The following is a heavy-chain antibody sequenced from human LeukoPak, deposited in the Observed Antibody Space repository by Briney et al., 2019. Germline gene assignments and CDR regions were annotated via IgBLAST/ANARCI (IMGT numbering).Heavy chain of an antibody. Sequence: SETLSLTCTVSGGSISSYYWSWIRQPPGKGLEWIGYIYYSGSTNYNPSLKSRVTISVDTSKNQFSLKLSSVTAADTAVHYCAREGITGTYYYFDYWGQGTLVTVSS. CDR3: AREGITGTYYYFDY. D-gene: IGHD1-20*01. CDR1: GGSISSYY. J-gene: IGHJ4*02. CDR2: IYYSGST. V-gene: IGHV4-59*01.